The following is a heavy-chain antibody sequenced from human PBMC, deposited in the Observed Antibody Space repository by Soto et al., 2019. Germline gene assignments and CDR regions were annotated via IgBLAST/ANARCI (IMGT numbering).Heavy chain of an antibody. D-gene: IGHD1-26*01. CDR1: GFSFSIYW. Sequence: EVQLVESGGGLVQPGGSLILSCAASGFSFSIYWMHWVRQAPGKGLVWVSRIITDGSSTSYADSVKGRFTISRDNAKNTLYLQMNSLRAEDTAVCYCATGLSTRGYYMDAWGKGTTVTVSS. CDR2: IITDGSST. V-gene: IGHV3-74*01. CDR3: ATGLSTRGYYMDA. J-gene: IGHJ6*03.